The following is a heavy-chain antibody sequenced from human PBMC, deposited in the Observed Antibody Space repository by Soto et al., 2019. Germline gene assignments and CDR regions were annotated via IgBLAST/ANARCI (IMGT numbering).Heavy chain of an antibody. Sequence: SETLSLTCTVSGGSISSSSYYWGWIRQPPGKGLEWIGSIYYSGSTYYNPSLKSRVTISVDTSKNQFSLKLSSVTAADTAVYYCATPGLGYCSSTSCSAFDYWGQGTLVTVSS. D-gene: IGHD2-2*01. CDR3: ATPGLGYCSSTSCSAFDY. V-gene: IGHV4-39*01. CDR2: IYYSGST. CDR1: GGSISSSSYY. J-gene: IGHJ4*02.